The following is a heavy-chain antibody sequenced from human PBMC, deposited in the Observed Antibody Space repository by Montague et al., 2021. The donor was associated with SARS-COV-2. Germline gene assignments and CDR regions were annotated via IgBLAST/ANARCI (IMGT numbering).Heavy chain of an antibody. V-gene: IGHV3-74*03. J-gene: IGHJ3*01. Sequence: SLRLSCAASGFSFPTYWMNWVRQFLGKGLVWVAAINGDGMTTEYADFVRGRFTISRDNAKSVLFLQMDSLTVGDTALYFCSRVLAPSTAPLDLWGHGTVVTVGS. CDR1: GFSFPTYW. CDR3: SRVLAPSTAPLDL. CDR2: INGDGMTT. D-gene: IGHD1-1*01.